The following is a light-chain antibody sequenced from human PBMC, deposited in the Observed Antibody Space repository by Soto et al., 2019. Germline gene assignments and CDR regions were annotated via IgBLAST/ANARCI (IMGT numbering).Light chain of an antibody. CDR3: CSYAGSRTFV. CDR2: EGT. J-gene: IGLJ3*02. V-gene: IGLV2-23*01. Sequence: QSALTQPASVSGSPGQSITVPCTGTSSDVGAYNLVSWYQQHPGKAPRLIIYEGTKRPSGISHRFSGSKSDNTASLTISGLRAEDEAHYHCCSYAGSRTFVFGGGTKLTVL. CDR1: SSDVGAYNL.